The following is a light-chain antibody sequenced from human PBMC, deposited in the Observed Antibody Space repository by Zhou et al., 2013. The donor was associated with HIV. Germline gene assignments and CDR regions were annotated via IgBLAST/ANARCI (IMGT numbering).Light chain of an antibody. Sequence: DIQMTQSPSSLSASVGDRITITCRASQNINNYLNWYRHKPGEAPKLLIFAASSLQSGVPSRFSGRGSGTDFTLTINSLQPEDFATYYCQQSYSAWTFGQGTKVEVK. CDR2: AAS. J-gene: IGKJ1*01. CDR1: QNINNY. V-gene: IGKV1-39*01. CDR3: QQSYSAWT.